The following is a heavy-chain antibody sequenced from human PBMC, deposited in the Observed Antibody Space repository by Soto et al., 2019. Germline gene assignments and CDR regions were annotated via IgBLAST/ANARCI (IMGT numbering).Heavy chain of an antibody. CDR3: TRHRLDYGDYGDYYYYGMDV. Sequence: GGSLRLSCAASGFTFSGSAMHWVRQASGKGLEWVGRIRSKANSYATAYAASVKGRFTISRDDSKNTAYLQMNSLKTEDTAVYYCTRHRLDYGDYGDYYYYGMDVWGQGTTVTVSS. V-gene: IGHV3-73*01. CDR2: IRSKANSYAT. J-gene: IGHJ6*02. CDR1: GFTFSGSA. D-gene: IGHD4-17*01.